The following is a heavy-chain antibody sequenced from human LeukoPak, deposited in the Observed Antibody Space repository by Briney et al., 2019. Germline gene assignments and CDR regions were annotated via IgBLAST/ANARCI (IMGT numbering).Heavy chain of an antibody. V-gene: IGHV4-34*01. Sequence: SETLSLTCAVYGGSFSGYYWSWIRQPPGKGLEWIGEINYSGSTNYNPSLKSRVAISVDTFKNQFSLKLTSVTAADTAVYFCARHDGYNYARIDYWGQGTLVAVSS. CDR2: INYSGST. J-gene: IGHJ4*02. D-gene: IGHD5-18*01. CDR1: GGSFSGYY. CDR3: ARHDGYNYARIDY.